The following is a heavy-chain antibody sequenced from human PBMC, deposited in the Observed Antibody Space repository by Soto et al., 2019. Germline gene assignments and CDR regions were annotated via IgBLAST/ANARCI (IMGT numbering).Heavy chain of an antibody. CDR2: MNPNSGNT. Sequence: ASLKVSCKASGYTFTSYDINWVRQVTGQGLEWMGWMNPNSGNTGYAQKFQGRVTMTRNTSISTAYMELSSLRSEDTAVYYCARGGQYYDRGYYFDYWGQGTLVTVSS. CDR3: ARGGQYYDRGYYFDY. J-gene: IGHJ4*02. D-gene: IGHD3-22*01. CDR1: GYTFTSYD. V-gene: IGHV1-8*01.